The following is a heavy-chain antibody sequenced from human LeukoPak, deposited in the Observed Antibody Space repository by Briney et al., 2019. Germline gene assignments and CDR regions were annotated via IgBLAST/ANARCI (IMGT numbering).Heavy chain of an antibody. D-gene: IGHD3-16*01. J-gene: IGHJ5*02. V-gene: IGHV3-7*01. CDR3: ASHSYGYNH. Sequence: AGGSLRLSCAASGFTFSSYNMPWVRQTPGKGLEWVANIKQDGSEKNYVDSVKGRFTIFRDNARNSLYLQMNSLRAEDTAVYYCASHSYGYNHWGQGTLVIVSS. CDR2: IKQDGSEK. CDR1: GFTFSSYN.